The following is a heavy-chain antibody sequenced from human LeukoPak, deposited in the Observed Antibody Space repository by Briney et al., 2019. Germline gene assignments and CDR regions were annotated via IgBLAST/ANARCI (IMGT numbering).Heavy chain of an antibody. J-gene: IGHJ3*02. V-gene: IGHV3-30-3*01. Sequence: GRSLRLSCAASGFTFSSYAMHWVRQAPGKGLEWVAVISYDGSNKYYADSVKGRFTISRDNSKNTLYLQMNSLRAEDTAVYYCARGGDIVGDIRSAFDIWGPGTLVTVSS. CDR1: GFTFSSYA. D-gene: IGHD1-26*01. CDR3: ARGGDIVGDIRSAFDI. CDR2: ISYDGSNK.